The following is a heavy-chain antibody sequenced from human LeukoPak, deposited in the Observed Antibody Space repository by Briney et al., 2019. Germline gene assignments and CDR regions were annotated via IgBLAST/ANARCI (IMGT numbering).Heavy chain of an antibody. CDR1: GYTFTSYD. CDR2: MNPNSGNT. D-gene: IGHD3-3*01. V-gene: IGHV1-8*01. J-gene: IGHJ5*02. Sequence: GASVKVSCKASGYTFTSYDINWVRQATGQGLEWMGWMNPNSGNTGYAQKFQGRVTMTRNTSISTAYMELSSLRSEDTAVYYCARMRSDKGTYYDFWSGSTYNWFDPWGQGTLVTVSS. CDR3: ARMRSDKGTYYDFWSGSTYNWFDP.